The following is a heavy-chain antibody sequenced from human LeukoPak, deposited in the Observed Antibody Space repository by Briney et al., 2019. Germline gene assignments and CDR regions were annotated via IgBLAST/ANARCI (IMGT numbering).Heavy chain of an antibody. J-gene: IGHJ4*02. D-gene: IGHD3-22*01. CDR2: IYYSGST. Sequence: PSQTLSLTCTVSGGSINSGGYYWSWIRQHPGKGLGWIGYIYYSGSTYYNPSLKSRITISVDTSKNQFSLKLSSVTAADTAVYYCAKVYRHDSSGYYLFDYWGQGTLVTVSS. V-gene: IGHV4-31*03. CDR3: AKVYRHDSSGYYLFDY. CDR1: GGSINSGGYY.